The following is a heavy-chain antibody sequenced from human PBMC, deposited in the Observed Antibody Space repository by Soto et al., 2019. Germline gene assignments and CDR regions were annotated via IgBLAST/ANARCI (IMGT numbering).Heavy chain of an antibody. CDR3: ARVIAAADSY. CDR1: GFTLGSYW. CDR2: INQDGSVK. Sequence: GGSLRLSCAASGFTLGSYWMHWVRQAPGKGLEWVANINQDGSVKYYVDSVKGRFTISRDNAKNSLYLQMNSLRVEDTAVYFCARVIAAADSYWCQGTLVTVSS. V-gene: IGHV3-7*01. J-gene: IGHJ4*02. D-gene: IGHD6-13*01.